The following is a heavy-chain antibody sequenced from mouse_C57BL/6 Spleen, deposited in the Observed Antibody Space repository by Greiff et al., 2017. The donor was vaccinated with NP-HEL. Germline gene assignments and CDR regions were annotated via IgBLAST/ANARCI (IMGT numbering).Heavy chain of an antibody. V-gene: IGHV1-26*01. Sequence: VQLQQSGPELVKPGASVKISCKASGYTFTDYYMNWVKQSHGKSLEWIGDINPNNGGTSYNQKFKGKATLTVDKSSSTAYMELRSLTSEDSAVYYCATPYDYDDWFAYWGQGTLVTVSA. CDR1: GYTFTDYY. J-gene: IGHJ3*01. D-gene: IGHD2-4*01. CDR3: ATPYDYDDWFAY. CDR2: INPNNGGT.